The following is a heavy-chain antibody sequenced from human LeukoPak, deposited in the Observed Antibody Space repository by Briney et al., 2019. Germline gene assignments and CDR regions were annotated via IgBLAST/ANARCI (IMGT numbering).Heavy chain of an antibody. CDR3: ARGLYYYDSSGYYPHGNDY. D-gene: IGHD3-22*01. J-gene: IGHJ4*02. CDR1: GYTFTSYG. V-gene: IGHV1-18*01. Sequence: ALVKVSCKASGYTFTSYGVSSVRQSAGQRREGLGWIGDYNGNTNYAQKLQGRVTMTTDTSTSTAYMELRSLRSDDTAVYYCARGLYYYDSSGYYPHGNDYWGQGTLVTVSS. CDR2: IGDYNGNT.